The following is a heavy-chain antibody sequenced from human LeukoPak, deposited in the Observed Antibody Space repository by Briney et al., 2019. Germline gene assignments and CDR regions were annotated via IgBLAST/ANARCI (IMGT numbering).Heavy chain of an antibody. D-gene: IGHD4/OR15-4a*01. V-gene: IGHV3-74*01. CDR1: GFTFSSYW. J-gene: IGHJ1*01. CDR3: YGGKAGH. CDR2: INTDGSYT. Sequence: GGSLRLSCGASGFTFSSYWMDWVRQAPGKGLVWVSGINTDGSYTSYADSVKGRFTISRDNAKNTLYLQMNSLRVEDTAVYYCYGGKAGHWGQGTLVTVSS.